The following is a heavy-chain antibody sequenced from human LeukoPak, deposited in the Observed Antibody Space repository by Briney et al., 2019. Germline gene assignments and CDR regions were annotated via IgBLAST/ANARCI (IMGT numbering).Heavy chain of an antibody. J-gene: IGHJ4*02. Sequence: SETLSLTCAVYGGSFSGYYWSWIRQPPGKGLEWIGEINHSGSTNYNPSPKSRVTISVDTSKNQFSLKLSSVTAAETAVYYCARRRYDYVWGSYRYQYFDYWGQGTLVTVSS. D-gene: IGHD3-16*02. CDR1: GGSFSGYY. V-gene: IGHV4-34*01. CDR2: INHSGST. CDR3: ARRRYDYVWGSYRYQYFDY.